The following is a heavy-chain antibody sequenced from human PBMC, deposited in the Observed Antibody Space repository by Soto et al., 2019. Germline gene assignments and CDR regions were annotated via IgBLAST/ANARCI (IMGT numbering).Heavy chain of an antibody. Sequence: QVQLVQSGAEVKKPGSSVKVSCKASGGTFSSYAISWVRQAPGQGLEWMGGIIPIFGTANYAQKFPGRVTITADESTSTAYMELSSLRSEDTAVYYCARGGAYSSSWYDAFDIWGQGTMVTVSS. J-gene: IGHJ3*02. CDR2: IIPIFGTA. D-gene: IGHD6-13*01. CDR1: GGTFSSYA. V-gene: IGHV1-69*01. CDR3: ARGGAYSSSWYDAFDI.